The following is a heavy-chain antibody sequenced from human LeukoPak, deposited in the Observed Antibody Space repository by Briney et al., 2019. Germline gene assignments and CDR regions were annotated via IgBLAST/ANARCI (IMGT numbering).Heavy chain of an antibody. Sequence: SETLSLTCAVSGYSISSGYYWGWIRQPPGKGLEWIGSIYHSGSTYYNPSLKSRVTISVDTSKNQFSLKLSSVTAADTAVYYCARVGEVAAYYYYYYMDVWGKGTTVTVSS. J-gene: IGHJ6*03. CDR1: GYSISSGYY. V-gene: IGHV4-38-2*01. D-gene: IGHD2-15*01. CDR2: IYHSGST. CDR3: ARVGEVAAYYYYYYMDV.